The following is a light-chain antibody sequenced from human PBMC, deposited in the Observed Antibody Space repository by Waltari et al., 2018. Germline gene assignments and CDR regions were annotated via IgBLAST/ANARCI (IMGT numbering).Light chain of an antibody. CDR1: NSDVGAYNY. CDR2: EVS. Sequence: QSALTQPASVSGSTGQSITISCTGTNSDVGAYNYVSWYQQHPGKVPKLMIYEVSNRPSGVSNRFSGSKSGNTASLTISGLQAEDEGDYYCSSYSGTSTWVFGGGTKLTVL. J-gene: IGLJ3*02. CDR3: SSYSGTSTWV. V-gene: IGLV2-14*01.